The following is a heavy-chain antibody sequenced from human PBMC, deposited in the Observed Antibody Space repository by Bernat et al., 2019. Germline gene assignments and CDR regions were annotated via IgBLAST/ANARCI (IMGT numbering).Heavy chain of an antibody. J-gene: IGHJ6*02. CDR1: GFTFSDYY. Sequence: QVQLVESGGGLVKPGGSLRLSCAASGFTFSDYYMSWIRQTPGKGLEWVSYISSSSSYTNYADSVKGRFTISRDNAKNSLYLQMNSLRAEDTAVYYCARDKWLANHYYYYGMDVWGQGTTVTVSS. CDR3: ARDKWLANHYYYYGMDV. V-gene: IGHV3-11*06. D-gene: IGHD6-19*01. CDR2: ISSSSSYT.